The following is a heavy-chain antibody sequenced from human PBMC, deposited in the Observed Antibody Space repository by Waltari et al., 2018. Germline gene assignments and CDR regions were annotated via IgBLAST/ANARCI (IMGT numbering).Heavy chain of an antibody. CDR1: GGSISSSSYY. CDR2: IYYSGST. CDR3: ARDNWGGFDY. D-gene: IGHD7-27*01. J-gene: IGHJ4*02. V-gene: IGHV4-39*07. Sequence: QLQLQELGPGLVKPSETLSLTCTVSGGSISSSSYYWGWIRQPPGKGLEWIGSIYYSGSTYYNPSLKSRVTISVDTSKNQFSLKLSSVTAADMAVYYCARDNWGGFDYWGQGTLVTVSS.